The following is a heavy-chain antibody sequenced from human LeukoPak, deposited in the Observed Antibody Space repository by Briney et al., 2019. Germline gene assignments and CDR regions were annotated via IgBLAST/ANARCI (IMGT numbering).Heavy chain of an antibody. Sequence: PGGSLRLSCAPSGFTFSVPAARWVRQASGKGLEWVGRIRGKAKNYATAYAASVKGRFTISRDDSKNTAYLQMNSLKIEDTVVYYSSRHDDNPAGQLLVSWGQGTLVTVSS. D-gene: IGHD6-19*01. J-gene: IGHJ5*02. CDR3: SRHDDNPAGQLLVS. CDR1: GFTFSVPA. V-gene: IGHV3-73*01. CDR2: IRGKAKNYAT.